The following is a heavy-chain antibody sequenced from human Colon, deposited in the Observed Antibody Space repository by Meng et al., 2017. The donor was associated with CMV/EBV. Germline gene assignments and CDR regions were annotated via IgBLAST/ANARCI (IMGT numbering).Heavy chain of an antibody. J-gene: IGHJ4*02. Sequence: ASVKVSCKASGYTFTGYYMLWVRQAPGRGLEWMGWINPHNGDTYYPQKFQGRVTMTRDKSINTVYMELSSLRSDDTAIYYCATEGPTFRVVNARYFDHWGRGTLVTVSS. CDR3: ATEGPTFRVVNARYFDH. V-gene: IGHV1-2*02. CDR2: INPHNGDT. CDR1: GYTFTGYY. D-gene: IGHD3-3*01.